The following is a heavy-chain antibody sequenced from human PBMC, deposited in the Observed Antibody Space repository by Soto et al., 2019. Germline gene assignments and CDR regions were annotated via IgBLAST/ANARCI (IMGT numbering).Heavy chain of an antibody. Sequence: GASVKVSCKASGYTFTGYYMHWVRQAPGQGLEWMGWINPNSGGTNYAQKFQGWVTMTRDTSISTAYMELSRLRSNDTAVYYCARDIVNYDILTGYPYYYYYGMDVWGQGTTVIVSS. CDR2: INPNSGGT. D-gene: IGHD3-9*01. CDR1: GYTFTGYY. J-gene: IGHJ6*02. CDR3: ARDIVNYDILTGYPYYYYYGMDV. V-gene: IGHV1-2*04.